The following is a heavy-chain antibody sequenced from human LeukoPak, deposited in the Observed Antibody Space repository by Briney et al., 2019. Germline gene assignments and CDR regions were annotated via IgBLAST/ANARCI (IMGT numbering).Heavy chain of an antibody. J-gene: IGHJ4*02. Sequence: PSETLSLTCTVSGGSISSSSYYWGWIRQPPGKGLEWIGSIYYSGSTYYNPSLKSRVTISVDTSKNQFSLKLSSVTAADMAVYYCARHAAVAGTDYWGQGTLVTVSS. CDR2: IYYSGST. V-gene: IGHV4-39*01. CDR1: GGSISSSSYY. D-gene: IGHD6-19*01. CDR3: ARHAAVAGTDY.